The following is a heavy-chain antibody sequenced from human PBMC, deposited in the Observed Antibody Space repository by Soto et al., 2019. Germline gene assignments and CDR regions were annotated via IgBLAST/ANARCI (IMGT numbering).Heavy chain of an antibody. CDR2: IIPIFGTA. V-gene: IGHV1-69*01. CDR3: VRDQLRFLEWLSSSLGWFDP. Sequence: QVQLVQSGAEVKKPGSSVKVSCKASGGTFSSYAISWVRQAPGQGLEWMGGIIPIFGTANYAQKFQGRVTITADESTSTAYMELSSLRSEDTAVYYCVRDQLRFLEWLSSSLGWFDPWGQGTLVTVSS. J-gene: IGHJ5*02. CDR1: GGTFSSYA. D-gene: IGHD3-3*01.